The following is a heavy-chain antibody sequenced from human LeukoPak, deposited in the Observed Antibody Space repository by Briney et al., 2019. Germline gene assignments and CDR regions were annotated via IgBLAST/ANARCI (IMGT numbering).Heavy chain of an antibody. Sequence: SETLFLTCTVSGGSISSYYWSWIRQPPGKGLEWIGYIYYSGSTNYNPSLKSRVIISVDTSKNQFSLKLSSVTAADTAVYYCASQAGRRSGIVAFDYWGQGTLVTVSS. CDR3: ASQAGRRSGIVAFDY. V-gene: IGHV4-59*12. J-gene: IGHJ4*02. D-gene: IGHD1-26*01. CDR2: IYYSGST. CDR1: GGSISSYY.